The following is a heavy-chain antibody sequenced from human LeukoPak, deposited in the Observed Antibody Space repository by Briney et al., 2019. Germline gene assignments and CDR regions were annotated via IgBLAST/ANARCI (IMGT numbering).Heavy chain of an antibody. CDR2: ISGSGGST. Sequence: GGSLRLSCAASGFTFSSYAMSWVRQAPGKGLEWVSAISGSGGSTYYADSVKGRFTIPRDNSKNALYLQMNSLRAEDTAVYYCAKQVAGTSLFDYWGQGTLVTVSS. V-gene: IGHV3-23*01. D-gene: IGHD6-19*01. CDR1: GFTFSSYA. CDR3: AKQVAGTSLFDY. J-gene: IGHJ4*02.